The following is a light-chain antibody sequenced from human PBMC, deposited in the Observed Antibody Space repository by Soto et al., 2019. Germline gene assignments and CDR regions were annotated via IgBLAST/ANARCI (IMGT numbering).Light chain of an antibody. J-gene: IGKJ4*01. V-gene: IGKV4-1*01. CDR2: WAS. CDR1: QSVLYSPNNKNY. CDR3: QQYYGSPT. Sequence: DIVMTQSPDSLAVSLGERATINCKSSQSVLYSPNNKNYLAWYQQKPGQPPKLLIYWASTRESGVPDRFSGSGSGTDFNLTISSLQAEDVAVYYCQQYYGSPTFGGGTKVEIK.